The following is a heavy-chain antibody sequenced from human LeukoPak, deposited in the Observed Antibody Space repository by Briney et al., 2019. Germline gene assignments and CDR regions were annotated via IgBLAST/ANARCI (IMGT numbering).Heavy chain of an antibody. CDR1: GVTFSSYA. V-gene: IGHV3-23*01. Sequence: GGSLRLSCAASGVTFSSYAMSWVRQAPGKGLEWVSAISGSGGSTYYADSVKGRFTISRDNSKNTLYLQMNSLRAEDTAVYYCAKALLRYNWFDPWGQGTLVTVSS. D-gene: IGHD3-3*01. J-gene: IGHJ5*02. CDR2: ISGSGGST. CDR3: AKALLRYNWFDP.